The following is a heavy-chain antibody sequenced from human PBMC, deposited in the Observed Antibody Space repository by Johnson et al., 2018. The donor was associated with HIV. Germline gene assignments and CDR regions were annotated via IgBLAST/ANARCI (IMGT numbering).Heavy chain of an antibody. CDR3: ARDPYVGFWSGYAAAVNGAFDI. CDR1: GFTVSSNY. J-gene: IGHJ3*02. D-gene: IGHD3-3*01. CDR2: IYSGGST. V-gene: IGHV3-66*02. Sequence: EVKLLESGGGLVQPGGSLRLSCVASGFTVSSNYMNWVRQAPGKGLEWVSVIYSGGSTYYADSVKGRFTISRDNSKNTPYLQMNSLRAEETAVYYCARDPYVGFWSGYAAAVNGAFDIWGQGTMVTVSS.